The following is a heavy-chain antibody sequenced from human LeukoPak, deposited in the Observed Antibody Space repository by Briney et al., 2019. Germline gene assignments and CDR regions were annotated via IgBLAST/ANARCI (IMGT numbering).Heavy chain of an antibody. V-gene: IGHV3-48*01. CDR2: ISRDSGIK. D-gene: IGHD2-15*01. CDR3: VRDNPRCCGVVPANIDDY. Sequence: GGSLRLSCAASGFFISRDSMNWVRQAPGKGLEWIAYISRDSGIKYYADSVRGRFTISRDNAKNSLYLQMHSLRAEDTAVYFCVRDNPRCCGVVPANIDDYWGQGTLVTVSS. J-gene: IGHJ4*02. CDR1: GFFISRDS.